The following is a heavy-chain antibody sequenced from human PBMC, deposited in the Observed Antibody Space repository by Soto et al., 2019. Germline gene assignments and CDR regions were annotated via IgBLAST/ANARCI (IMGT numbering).Heavy chain of an antibody. CDR2: ISGSGGST. V-gene: IGHV3-23*01. J-gene: IGHJ6*02. Sequence: GGSLRLSCAASGFTFSSYAMSWVRQAPGKGLEWVSAISGSGGSTYYADSVKGRFTISRDNSKNTLYLQMNSLRAEDTAVYYCAKDSQAGTKDYYYYYGMDVWGQGTTVTVSS. CDR3: AKDSQAGTKDYYYYYGMDV. CDR1: GFTFSSYA. D-gene: IGHD1-1*01.